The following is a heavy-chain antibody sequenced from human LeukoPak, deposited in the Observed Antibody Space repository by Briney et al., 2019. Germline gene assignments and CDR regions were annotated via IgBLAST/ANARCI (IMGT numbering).Heavy chain of an antibody. D-gene: IGHD3-10*01. J-gene: IGHJ4*02. CDR1: GVSISGFY. CDR3: ASRRGGFGEGEFDY. V-gene: IGHV4-4*08. Sequence: SETLSLTCTVSGVSISGFYWNWIRQPPRKGLEWVGYSHTGGSISSNPSLNSRVAFSMDTSKNQVSLRLNSVTATDTAVYYCASRRGGFGEGEFDYWGRGIPVTVST. CDR2: SHTGGSI.